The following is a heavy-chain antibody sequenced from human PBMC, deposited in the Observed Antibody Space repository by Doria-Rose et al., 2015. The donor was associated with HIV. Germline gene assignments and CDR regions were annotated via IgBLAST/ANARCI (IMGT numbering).Heavy chain of an antibody. CDR3: TRGPCSGGTCHSNWFDP. CDR2: INVGNGDT. J-gene: IGHJ5*02. V-gene: IGHV1-3*01. Sequence: HWLRQAPGQRLECMGWINVGNGDTKYPQRFQGRVTITRDTSASTANMDLGSLKSEDTAVYYCTRGPCSGGTCHSNWFDPWGQGTLVTVSS. D-gene: IGHD2-15*01.